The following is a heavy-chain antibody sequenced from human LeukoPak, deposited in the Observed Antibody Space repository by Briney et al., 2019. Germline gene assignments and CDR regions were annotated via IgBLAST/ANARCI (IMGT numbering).Heavy chain of an antibody. D-gene: IGHD5-24*01. CDR2: INPNSGGT. CDR1: GYTFTGNC. J-gene: IGHJ5*02. V-gene: IGHV1-2*06. CDR3: ARARDGYNYWFDP. Sequence: ASVKVSCKASGYTFTGNCMHWVRQAPGQGLEWMGRINPNSGGTNYAQKFQGRVTMTRDTSISTAYMELSRLRSDDTAVYYCARARDGYNYWFDPGGQGTLVTVSS.